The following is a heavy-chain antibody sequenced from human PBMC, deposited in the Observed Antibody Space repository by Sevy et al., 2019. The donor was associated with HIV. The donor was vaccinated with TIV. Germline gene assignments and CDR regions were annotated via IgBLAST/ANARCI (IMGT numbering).Heavy chain of an antibody. J-gene: IGHJ4*02. CDR1: GYTFSNYA. CDR3: ARDVSGSSDY. V-gene: IGHV1-3*01. Sequence: ASVKVSCKGSGYTFSNYAMHWVRQAPGQRLEWMGWLNVGNGKTKYSQNLQGRVTITRDTSANTAYMELSSLRFEDTAIYYCARDVSGSSDYWGQGPLVTVSS. D-gene: IGHD1-26*01. CDR2: LNVGNGKT.